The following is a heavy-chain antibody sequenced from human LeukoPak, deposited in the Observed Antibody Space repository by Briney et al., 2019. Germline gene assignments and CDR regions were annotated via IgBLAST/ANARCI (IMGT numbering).Heavy chain of an antibody. V-gene: IGHV4-38-2*02. CDR2: IYHSGST. CDR1: GYSISSGYY. D-gene: IGHD2-15*01. CDR3: ARDFHPTRRWFYYYYYMDV. Sequence: PSETLSLTCTVSGYSISSGYYWGWIRQPPGKGLEWIGSIYHSGSTYYNPSLKSRVTISVDTSKNQFSLKLSSVTAADTAVYYCARDFHPTRRWFYYYYYMDVWGKGTTVTVSS. J-gene: IGHJ6*03.